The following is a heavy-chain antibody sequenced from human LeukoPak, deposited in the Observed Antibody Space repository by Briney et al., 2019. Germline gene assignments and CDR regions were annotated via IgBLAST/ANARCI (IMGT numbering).Heavy chain of an antibody. CDR2: TYYSGST. J-gene: IGHJ4*02. Sequence: SETLSLTCTVSGGSISSHYWSWIRQPPGKGLEWIGLTYYSGSTNFNPSLKSRVTISLDTSKNQFSLKLRSVTAADTAVYYCARVLEDYDFWSGYVDYWGQGTLVTASS. D-gene: IGHD3-3*01. CDR3: ARVLEDYDFWSGYVDY. V-gene: IGHV4-59*11. CDR1: GGSISSHY.